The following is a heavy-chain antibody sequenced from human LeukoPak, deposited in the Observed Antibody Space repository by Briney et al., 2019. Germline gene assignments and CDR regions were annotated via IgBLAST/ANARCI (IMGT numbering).Heavy chain of an antibody. CDR1: GDSISSNDW. Sequence: SETLSLTCTVSGDSISSNDWWNWVRQPPGKGLEWIGKIYHSGSTNYNPSLKSRVTISVDTSKNQFSLKLSSVIAADTAVYYCARDGRGLGFYYYYMDVWGKGTTVTVSS. V-gene: IGHV4-4*02. CDR2: IYHSGST. J-gene: IGHJ6*03. CDR3: ARDGRGLGFYYYYMDV.